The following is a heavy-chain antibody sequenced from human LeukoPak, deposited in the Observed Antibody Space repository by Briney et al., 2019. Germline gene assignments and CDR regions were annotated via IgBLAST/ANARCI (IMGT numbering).Heavy chain of an antibody. CDR3: ARSPSGYRFDS. J-gene: IGHJ4*02. Sequence: PSETLSLTCAVSSGSINRGTFFWTWIRKPPGKGLEWIGYISNSGSTNYHPSLKSRVTISSDTSKTQFTLKLTSVTAADTAVYYCARSPSGYRFDSWGQGTLVTVSS. CDR1: SGSINRGTFF. V-gene: IGHV4-61*01. CDR2: ISNSGST. D-gene: IGHD3-22*01.